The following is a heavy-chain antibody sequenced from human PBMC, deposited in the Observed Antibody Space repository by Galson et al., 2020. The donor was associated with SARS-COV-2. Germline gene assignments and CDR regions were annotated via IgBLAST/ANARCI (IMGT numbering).Heavy chain of an antibody. J-gene: IGHJ4*02. CDR2: ISSNGGST. D-gene: IGHD6-19*01. Sequence: GESLKISCSASGFTFSSYVMYWVRQAPGKGLEYVSAISSNGGSTYNADSVKGRFTVSRDNSKNMLYLQMSSLRVEDTAVYYCAKDSSSWYYFDYWGQGTLVTVSS. CDR3: AKDSSSWYYFDY. CDR1: GFTFSSYV. V-gene: IGHV3-64D*06.